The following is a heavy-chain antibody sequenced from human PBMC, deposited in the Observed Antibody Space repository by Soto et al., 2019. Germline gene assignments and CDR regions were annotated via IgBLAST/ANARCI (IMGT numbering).Heavy chain of an antibody. Sequence: QVQLVQSGAEEKKPGASVKVSCKASGYTFTSYAMHWVRQAPGQRLEWMGWINAGNGNTKYSQKFQGRVTITRDTSVSMAYMEMSSLRSEDTAVYYCARGGGWYVWFDPWGQGTLVTVSS. V-gene: IGHV1-3*05. CDR2: INAGNGNT. J-gene: IGHJ5*02. D-gene: IGHD6-19*01. CDR3: ARGGGWYVWFDP. CDR1: GYTFTSYA.